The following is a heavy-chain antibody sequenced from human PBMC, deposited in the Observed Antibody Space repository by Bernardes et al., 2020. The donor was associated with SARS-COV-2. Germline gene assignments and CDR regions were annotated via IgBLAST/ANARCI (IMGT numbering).Heavy chain of an antibody. V-gene: IGHV4-59*01. Sequence: SETLSLTCTVSGGSINSYYWSWIRQPPGKGLEWIGNIYNSGSTNYSPSLKSRVTISVDTSKNQFSLKLTSVTAADTAVYYCARSPCRIATSCYANAFDIWGQGTMVTVSS. J-gene: IGHJ3*02. CDR2: IYNSGST. D-gene: IGHD2-2*01. CDR1: GGSINSYY. CDR3: ARSPCRIATSCYANAFDI.